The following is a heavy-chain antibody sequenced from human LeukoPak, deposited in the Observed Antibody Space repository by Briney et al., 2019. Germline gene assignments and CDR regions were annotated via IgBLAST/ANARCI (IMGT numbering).Heavy chain of an antibody. CDR3: AMRPYNWNDDGNIDY. J-gene: IGHJ4*01. V-gene: IGHV1-8*01. CDR1: GYTFTSYD. D-gene: IGHD1-20*01. CDR2: MNPNSGYT. Sequence: GASVKVSCKASGYTFTSYDINWVRQATGQGLEWMGWMNPNSGYTGYAQKFQGRVTMTRNTSITTAYMELSSLRSADTAVYYCAMRPYNWNDDGNIDYWGQEPWSPSPQ.